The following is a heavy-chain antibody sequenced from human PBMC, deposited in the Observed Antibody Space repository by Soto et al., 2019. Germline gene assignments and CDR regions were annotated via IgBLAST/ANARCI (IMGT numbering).Heavy chain of an antibody. V-gene: IGHV1-69*02. CDR1: GGTFSSYT. Sequence: QVQLVQSGAEVKKPGSSVKVSCKASGGTFSSYTISWVRQAPGQGLEWMGRIIPILGIANYAQKFQGRVTITADKSTSTAYMELSSLRSEDTAVYYCASLQGRYGDYYFVYWGQGTLVTVSS. J-gene: IGHJ4*02. D-gene: IGHD4-17*01. CDR2: IIPILGIA. CDR3: ASLQGRYGDYYFVY.